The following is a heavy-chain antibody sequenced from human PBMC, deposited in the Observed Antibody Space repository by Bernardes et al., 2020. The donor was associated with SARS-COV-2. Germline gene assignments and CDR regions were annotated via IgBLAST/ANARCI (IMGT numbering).Heavy chain of an antibody. V-gene: IGHV4-59*08. D-gene: IGHD3-3*01. CDR3: ARTYYDFWSGYRDAFDI. Sequence: SEPLSLTCTVSGGSISSYYGSWIRQPTGKGLEWIGYIYYSGSTNYNPSLKSRVTISVDTSKNQFSLKLSSVTAADTAVYYCARTYYDFWSGYRDAFDIWGQGTMVTVSS. CDR2: IYYSGST. CDR1: GGSISSYY. J-gene: IGHJ3*02.